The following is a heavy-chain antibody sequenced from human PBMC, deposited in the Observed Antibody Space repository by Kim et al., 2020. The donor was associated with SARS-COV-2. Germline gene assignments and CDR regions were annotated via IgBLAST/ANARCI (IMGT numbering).Heavy chain of an antibody. Sequence: GGSLRLSCAASGFTFSSFAMSWVRQAPGKGLEWVSVIYSGGSSTYYADSVKGRFTISRDNSKNTLYLQMNSLRAEDTAVYYCAKRSEFDWLVRGGSYFDYWGRGPLVTVPS. CDR3: AKRSEFDWLVRGGSYFDY. CDR1: GFTFSSFA. V-gene: IGHV3-23*03. D-gene: IGHD3-9*01. CDR2: IYSGGSST. J-gene: IGHJ4*02.